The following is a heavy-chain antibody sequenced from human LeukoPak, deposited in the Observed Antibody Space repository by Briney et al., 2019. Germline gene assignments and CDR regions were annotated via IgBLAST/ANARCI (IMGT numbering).Heavy chain of an antibody. D-gene: IGHD6-19*01. J-gene: IGHJ4*02. CDR2: IYSGGST. CDR3: ARDISHSSGWYDALDY. CDR1: GFTVSSNY. V-gene: IGHV3-66*01. Sequence: PGRSLRLSCAASGFTVSSNYMSWVRQAPGKGLEWVSVIYSGGSTYYADSVKGRFTISRDNSKNTLYLQMNSLRAEDTAVYYCARDISHSSGWYDALDYWGQGTLVTVSS.